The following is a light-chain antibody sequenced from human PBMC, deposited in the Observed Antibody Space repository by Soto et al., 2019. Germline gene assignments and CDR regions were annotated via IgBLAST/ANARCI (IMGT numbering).Light chain of an antibody. J-gene: IGLJ2*01. CDR1: RGDVGAYNL. Sequence: QSALTQPASVSGSPGQSITISCTGTRGDVGAYNLVSWYQQHPGKAPKLMIYDVSKRPSGVPDRFSGSKSGNTASLTISGLQAEDEADYYCCSYAGSYTLVFGGGTKLTVL. CDR3: CSYAGSYTLV. V-gene: IGLV2-11*01. CDR2: DVS.